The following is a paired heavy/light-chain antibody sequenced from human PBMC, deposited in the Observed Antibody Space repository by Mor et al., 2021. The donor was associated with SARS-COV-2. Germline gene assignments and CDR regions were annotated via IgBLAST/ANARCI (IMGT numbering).Light chain of an antibody. CDR1: QSASTN. J-gene: IGKJ1*01. CDR3: QQYNTWPWT. Sequence: EIVMTQSPATLSVSPGEAATLSCRASQSASTNLAWYQQKPGQAPRLLIYGASTRATGVPARFSGSGSGTEFTLTISSLQSEDFAVYYCQQYNTWPWTFGQGTKVEIK. V-gene: IGKV3-15*01. CDR2: GAS.
Heavy chain of an antibody. V-gene: IGHV3-23*01. J-gene: IGHJ4*02. Sequence: EVQLLESGGGLVQPGGSLRLSCAASGFTFSNYGMVWVRQGPGKGLEWVSAISVSGGSTYYADSVKGRFTMSRDNSKNTLSLQMNSLRAEDTAVYYCAKALYSFNYFDYWGQGTLVTVSS. CDR1: GFTFSNYG. D-gene: IGHD5-18*01. CDR2: ISVSGGST. CDR3: AKALYSFNYFDY.